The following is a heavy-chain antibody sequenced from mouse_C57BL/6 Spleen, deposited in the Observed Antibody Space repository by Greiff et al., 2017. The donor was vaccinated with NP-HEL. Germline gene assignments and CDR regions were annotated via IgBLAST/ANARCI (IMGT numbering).Heavy chain of an antibody. D-gene: IGHD1-1*01. CDR3: ARNYGSSYWYFDV. Sequence: VQLQQPGTELVKPGASVKLSCKASGYTFTSYWMHWVKQRPGQGLEWIGNINPSNGGTNYNQKFKSKATLTVDKSSSTAYMQLSSLTSEDSAVYYCARNYGSSYWYFDVWGTGTTVTVSS. J-gene: IGHJ1*03. V-gene: IGHV1-53*01. CDR1: GYTFTSYW. CDR2: INPSNGGT.